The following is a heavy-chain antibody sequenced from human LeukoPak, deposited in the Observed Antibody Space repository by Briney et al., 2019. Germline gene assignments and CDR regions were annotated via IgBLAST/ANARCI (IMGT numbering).Heavy chain of an antibody. CDR1: GFTFSSYS. Sequence: PGGSLRLSCAASGFTFSSYSMNWVRQAPGKGLEWVSSISSSSSYIYYADSVKGRFTISRDNAKNSLYLQMNSLRAEDTAVYYCAIDQAGYCSGGSCYSEGLDPWGQGTLVTVSS. V-gene: IGHV3-21*01. CDR2: ISSSSSYI. D-gene: IGHD2-15*01. CDR3: AIDQAGYCSGGSCYSEGLDP. J-gene: IGHJ5*02.